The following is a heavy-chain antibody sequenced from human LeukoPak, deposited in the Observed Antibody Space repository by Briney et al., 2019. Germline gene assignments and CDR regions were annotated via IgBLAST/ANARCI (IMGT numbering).Heavy chain of an antibody. CDR1: GGSISSSSYY. Sequence: SETLSLTCTVSGGSISSSSYYWGWIRQPPGKGLEWIGSIYYSGSTYYNPSLKSRVTISVDTSKNQFSLKLSSVTAADTAVYYCARDPPETKRGYGLDYWGQGTLVTASS. V-gene: IGHV4-39*07. CDR3: ARDPPETKRGYGLDY. J-gene: IGHJ4*02. CDR2: IYYSGST. D-gene: IGHD5-18*01.